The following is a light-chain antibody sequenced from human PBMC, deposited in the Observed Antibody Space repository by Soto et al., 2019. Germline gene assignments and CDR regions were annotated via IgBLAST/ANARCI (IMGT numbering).Light chain of an antibody. J-gene: IGKJ1*01. V-gene: IGKV1-9*01. Sequence: IQLTQSPSSLSASVGDRVTITCRASQGISSYLAWYQQKPGKAPKLLIYAASTLQSGVPSRFSGSGSGTDFTLTISSLQPEDFALYYCQQRYNWPPTFGQGTKVDIK. CDR3: QQRYNWPPT. CDR2: AAS. CDR1: QGISSY.